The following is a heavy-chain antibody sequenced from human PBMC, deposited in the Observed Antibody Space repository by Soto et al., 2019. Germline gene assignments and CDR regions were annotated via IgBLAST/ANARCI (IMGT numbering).Heavy chain of an antibody. CDR1: GGSISRYY. Sequence: QVQLQESGPGLVKPSETLSLTCTVSGGSISRYYWSWVRQLAGKGLEWIGRIYTSGSTNYNPSLKSRVTMSGDTSKNQFSLKLSSVTAADAAVYYCARIDDYVFDYWGQGTLVTVSS. CDR2: IYTSGST. J-gene: IGHJ4*02. CDR3: ARIDDYVFDY. V-gene: IGHV4-4*07. D-gene: IGHD4-17*01.